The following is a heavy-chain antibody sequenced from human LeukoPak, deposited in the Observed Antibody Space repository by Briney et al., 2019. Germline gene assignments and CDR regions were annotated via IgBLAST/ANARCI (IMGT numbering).Heavy chain of an antibody. CDR3: ARDPSTSAGVDFDC. CDR1: GGSISSGGYY. J-gene: IGHJ4*02. V-gene: IGHV4-30-2*01. Sequence: SETLSLTCTVSGGSISSGGYYWSWIRQPPGKGLEWIGYIYHSGSTYYNPSLKSRATISVDRSKNQFSLKLSSVTAADTAVYYCARDPSTSAGVDFDCWGQGTLVTVST. D-gene: IGHD5-12*01. CDR2: IYHSGST.